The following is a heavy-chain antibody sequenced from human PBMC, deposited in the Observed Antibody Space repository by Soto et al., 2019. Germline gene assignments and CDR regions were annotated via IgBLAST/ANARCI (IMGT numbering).Heavy chain of an antibody. CDR3: AKDQGSSWYEIDY. J-gene: IGHJ4*02. Sequence: EVQLLESGGGLVQPGGSLRLSCAASGFTFSNYAVTWVRQAPGKGLEWVSTISGSGGSTYYADSVKGRFTISRDTSKNTLYLQMNSLRAEDTAVYYCAKDQGSSWYEIDYWGQGTLVNVSS. CDR1: GFTFSNYA. V-gene: IGHV3-23*01. D-gene: IGHD6-13*01. CDR2: ISGSGGST.